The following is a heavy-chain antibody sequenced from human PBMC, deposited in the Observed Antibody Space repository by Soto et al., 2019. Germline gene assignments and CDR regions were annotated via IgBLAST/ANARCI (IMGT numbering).Heavy chain of an antibody. V-gene: IGHV1-69*19. D-gene: IGHD3-10*01. Sequence: QVQLVQSGAEMKKPGSSVKVSCQSSGGTFNTYAMNWVRQAPGQGPEWMGEISPMFGAANYAPKFQGRVTITADESTGTPYLQLSSLTSEDTAIYFCAMEVKVHTPAFVYWGQGTLVTVSS. CDR3: AMEVKVHTPAFVY. J-gene: IGHJ4*02. CDR1: GGTFNTYA. CDR2: ISPMFGAA.